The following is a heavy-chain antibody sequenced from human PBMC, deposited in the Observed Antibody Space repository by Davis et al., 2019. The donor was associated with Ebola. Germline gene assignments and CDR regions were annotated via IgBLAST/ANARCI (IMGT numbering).Heavy chain of an antibody. D-gene: IGHD4-23*01. V-gene: IGHV3-23*01. CDR2: ISGSGGST. Sequence: GESLKISCAASGFTFSSYARSWVRQAPGKGLEWVSAISGSGGSTYYADSVKGRFTISRDNSKNTLYLQMNSLRAEDTAVYYCANLDYGDNSGFDYWGQGTLVTVSS. CDR1: GFTFSSYA. J-gene: IGHJ4*02. CDR3: ANLDYGDNSGFDY.